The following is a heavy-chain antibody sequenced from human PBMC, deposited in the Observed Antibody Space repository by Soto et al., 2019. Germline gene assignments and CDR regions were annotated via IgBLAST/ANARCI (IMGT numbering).Heavy chain of an antibody. CDR1: GFTFISYG. CDR2: ISYDGSNK. J-gene: IGHJ4*02. D-gene: IGHD1-26*01. CDR3: AKVFGSNYDY. Sequence: GGSLRLSCAASGFTFISYGMHWVRQAPGKGLEWVAVISYDGSNKYYADSVKGRFTISRDNSKNTLYLQMNSLRAEDTAVYYCAKVFGSNYDYWGQGTLVTVSS. V-gene: IGHV3-30*18.